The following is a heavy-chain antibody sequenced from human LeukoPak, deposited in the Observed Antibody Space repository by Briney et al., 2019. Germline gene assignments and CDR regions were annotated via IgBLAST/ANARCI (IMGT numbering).Heavy chain of an antibody. CDR3: AKRFCTNGVCYYFDY. D-gene: IGHD2-8*01. J-gene: IGHJ4*02. Sequence: GGSLRLSCAAPGFTFSSYAMNWVRQAPGKGLEWVSTISGSGGSTYYADSVKGWFTISRDNSKDTLYLQMNSLRAEDTAVYYCAKRFCTNGVCYYFDYWGQGTLVTVSS. CDR2: ISGSGGST. V-gene: IGHV3-23*01. CDR1: GFTFSSYA.